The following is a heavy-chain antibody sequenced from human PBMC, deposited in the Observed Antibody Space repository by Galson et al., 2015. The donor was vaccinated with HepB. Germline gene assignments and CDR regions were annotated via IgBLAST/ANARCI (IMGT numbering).Heavy chain of an antibody. CDR3: ARLRMGASTSFYFDY. CDR2: IWHDGSSQ. V-gene: IGHV3-33*01. CDR1: GFTFSNYG. D-gene: IGHD1-26*01. Sequence: SLRLSCAASGFTFSNYGMHWLRQAPGKGLEWVALIWHDGSSQYYADSVRGRFTISRDNARNTLFLEVNTLRAEDTAMYFCARLRMGASTSFYFDYWGQGTLVTVSS. J-gene: IGHJ4*02.